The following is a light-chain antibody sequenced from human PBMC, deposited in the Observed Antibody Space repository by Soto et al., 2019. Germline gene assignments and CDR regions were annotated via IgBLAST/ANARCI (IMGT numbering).Light chain of an antibody. CDR1: SSDVGGYNY. Sequence: QSALTQPRSVSGSPGQSVTISCTGTSSDVGGYNYVSWYQQHSGKAPELMIYDVSKRPSGVPDRFSGSKSGNTAALTISGLQAEDEADYYCCSYAGSYTLVFGGGTKLTVL. V-gene: IGLV2-11*01. J-gene: IGLJ2*01. CDR2: DVS. CDR3: CSYAGSYTLV.